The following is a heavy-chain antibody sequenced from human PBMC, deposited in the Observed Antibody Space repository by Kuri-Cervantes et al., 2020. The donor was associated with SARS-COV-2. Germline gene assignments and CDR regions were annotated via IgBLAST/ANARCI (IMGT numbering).Heavy chain of an antibody. D-gene: IGHD2/OR15-2a*01. V-gene: IGHV3-13*01. CDR3: ATAFLQRIIFDP. Sequence: GGSLRLSCAACGFTFSSYDMHWVRQATGKGLEWVSAIGTAGDTYYADSVKGRFTISRDNSKNTLYLQMNSLRAEDTAVYYCATAFLQRIIFDPWGQGTLVTVSS. CDR1: GFTFSSYD. J-gene: IGHJ5*02. CDR2: IGTAGDT.